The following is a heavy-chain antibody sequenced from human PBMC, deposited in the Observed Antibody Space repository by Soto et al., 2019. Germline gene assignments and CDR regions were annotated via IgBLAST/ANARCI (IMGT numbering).Heavy chain of an antibody. CDR2: IYYSGST. V-gene: IGHV4-59*08. D-gene: IGHD3-16*02. CDR1: GGSISRYY. J-gene: IGHJ4*02. Sequence: QVQLQESGPGLVKPSETLSLTCTVSGGSISRYYWSWIRQPPGKGLEWIGYIYYSGSTNYNPSLKSRVTISVDTSKNQFSLKLSSVTAADTAVYYCARNMITFGGVIAHFDYWGQGTLVTVSS. CDR3: ARNMITFGGVIAHFDY.